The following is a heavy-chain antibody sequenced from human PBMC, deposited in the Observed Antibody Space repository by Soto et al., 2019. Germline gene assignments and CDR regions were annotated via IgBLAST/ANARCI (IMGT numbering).Heavy chain of an antibody. D-gene: IGHD4-17*01. V-gene: IGHV1-69*06. CDR1: GGTFSSYA. CDR2: IIPIFGTA. Sequence: QVQLVQSGAEVKKPGSSVKVSCKASGGTFSSYAISWVRQAPGQGLEWMGGIIPIFGTANYAQKFQGRVTITADKSTITAYMELSSLGSEDRGVYYCSNDYGDDARNYYDGIDVWGQGTTVCVSS. CDR3: SNDYGDDARNYYDGIDV. J-gene: IGHJ6*02.